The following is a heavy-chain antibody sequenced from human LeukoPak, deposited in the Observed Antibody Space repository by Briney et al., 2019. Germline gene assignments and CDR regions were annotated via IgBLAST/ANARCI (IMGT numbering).Heavy chain of an antibody. Sequence: GGSLSLSCAASGFTFSSYAMSGVRQTPGKGLEWVSAISGSGGSTYYADSVKGRFTISRDNSKNTLYLQMNSLRAEDTAVYYCAKPKAYYDSSGYEVWGQGTLVTVSS. CDR1: GFTFSSYA. CDR3: AKPKAYYDSSGYEV. CDR2: ISGSGGST. D-gene: IGHD3-22*01. V-gene: IGHV3-23*01. J-gene: IGHJ4*02.